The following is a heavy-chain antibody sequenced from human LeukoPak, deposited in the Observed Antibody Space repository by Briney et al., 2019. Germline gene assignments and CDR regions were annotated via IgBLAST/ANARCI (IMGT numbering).Heavy chain of an antibody. CDR3: AQDRRIAAAYLFDY. CDR2: ISGSGGST. V-gene: IGHV3-23*01. J-gene: IGHJ4*02. D-gene: IGHD6-13*01. Sequence: GGSLSLSCAVSGFTYNIYAMSWVRQAPGKGLEWVAGISGSGGSTGYADSVKGRFTISRDNSKNALYLHMNSLRAEDTAVYYCAQDRRIAAAYLFDYWGQGTLVSVSS. CDR1: GFTYNIYA.